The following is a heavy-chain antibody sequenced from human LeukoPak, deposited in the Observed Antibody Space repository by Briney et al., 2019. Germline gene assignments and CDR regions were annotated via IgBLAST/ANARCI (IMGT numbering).Heavy chain of an antibody. CDR1: GFTFSSYS. V-gene: IGHV3-21*01. CDR2: ISNSSSYI. J-gene: IGHJ4*02. D-gene: IGHD5-12*01. CDR3: ARERDYSGQLDY. Sequence: RWSLRLSCAASGFTFSSYSMNWVRQAPGKGLEYVSSISNSSSYIYYADSVKGRFTISTDNAKNSLYLQLNSLRADDTAVYYCARERDYSGQLDYWGQGTLVTVSS.